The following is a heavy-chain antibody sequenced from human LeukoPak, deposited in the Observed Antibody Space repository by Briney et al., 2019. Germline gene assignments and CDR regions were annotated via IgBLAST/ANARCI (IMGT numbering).Heavy chain of an antibody. D-gene: IGHD3-10*01. Sequence: GGSLRLSCAASGFTFSSYAMSWVRQAPGKGLEWVSAISGSGGSTYYADSVKGRFTISRDNSKNTLYLQMNSLRAEDTAVYYCATDYGSGSYLYYYYGMDVWGKGTTVTVSS. V-gene: IGHV3-23*01. CDR2: ISGSGGST. CDR1: GFTFSSYA. CDR3: ATDYGSGSYLYYYYGMDV. J-gene: IGHJ6*04.